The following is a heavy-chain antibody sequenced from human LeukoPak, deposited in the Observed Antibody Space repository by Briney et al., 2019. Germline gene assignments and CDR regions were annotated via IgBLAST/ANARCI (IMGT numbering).Heavy chain of an antibody. CDR1: GGTLSSYA. Sequence: SVKVSCKASGGTLSSYAISWVRQAPGQGLEWMGGIIPIFGTANYAQKFQGRVTITADESTSTAYMELSSLRSEDTAVYYCARSSRYCSSTSCYAGAPDDYDYWGQGTLVTVSS. CDR2: IIPIFGTA. CDR3: ARSSRYCSSTSCYAGAPDDYDY. J-gene: IGHJ4*02. D-gene: IGHD2-2*01. V-gene: IGHV1-69*01.